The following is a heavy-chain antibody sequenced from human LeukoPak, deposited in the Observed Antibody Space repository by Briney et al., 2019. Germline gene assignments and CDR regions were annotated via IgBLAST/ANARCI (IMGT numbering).Heavy chain of an antibody. J-gene: IGHJ3*02. D-gene: IGHD2-15*01. CDR1: GGSISSYY. Sequence: SETLSLTCTVSGGSISSYYWSWIRQPPGKGLEWIGNIYYSGSTNYNPSLKSRVTISVDTSKNQFSLKLSSVTAADTAVYYCARVGGYCSGGSCSLFAFDIWGQGTMVTVSS. CDR2: IYYSGST. V-gene: IGHV4-59*01. CDR3: ARVGGYCSGGSCSLFAFDI.